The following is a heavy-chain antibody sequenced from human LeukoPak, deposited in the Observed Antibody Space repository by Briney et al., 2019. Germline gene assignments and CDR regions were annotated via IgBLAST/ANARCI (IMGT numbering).Heavy chain of an antibody. Sequence: GGSLRLSCTASGFTFGDYAMSWFRQAPGKGLEWVGFIRSKAYGGTTEYAASVKGRFTISRDDSKSIAYMQMNSLKTEDTAVYYCTRDLNYYGSGSYYGWFDPWGQGTLVTVSS. CDR1: GFTFGDYA. CDR2: IRSKAYGGTT. V-gene: IGHV3-49*03. J-gene: IGHJ5*02. CDR3: TRDLNYYGSGSYYGWFDP. D-gene: IGHD3-10*01.